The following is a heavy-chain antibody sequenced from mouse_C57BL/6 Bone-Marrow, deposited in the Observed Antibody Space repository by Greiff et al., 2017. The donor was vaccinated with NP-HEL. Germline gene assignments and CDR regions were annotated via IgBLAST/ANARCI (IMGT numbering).Heavy chain of an antibody. CDR2: IHPNSGST. CDR3: EREDYYGSRYDYFDY. V-gene: IGHV1-64*01. Sequence: VQLQQPGAELVKPGASVKLSCKASGYTFTSYCMHWVKQRPGQGLEWIGMIHPNSGSTNYNEKFKSKATLTVDKSSSTDYMQLSSLTSEDSAVYYCEREDYYGSRYDYFDYWGQGTTLTVSS. CDR1: GYTFTSYC. D-gene: IGHD1-1*01. J-gene: IGHJ2*01.